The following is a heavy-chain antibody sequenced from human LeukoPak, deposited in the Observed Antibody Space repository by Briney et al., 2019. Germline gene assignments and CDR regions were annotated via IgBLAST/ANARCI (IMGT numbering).Heavy chain of an antibody. D-gene: IGHD4-11*01. V-gene: IGHV3-7*01. CDR2: IKQDGGEK. J-gene: IGHJ1*01. CDR1: GFPFSSYW. Sequence: GGSLRLSCAASGFPFSSYWMSWVRQAPGKGPEWVANIKQDGGEKYHVDSVKGRFTISRDNAKNSLYLEMSSLRAEDTAVYYCAREDHSKYEHWGQRTLVTVSS. CDR3: AREDHSKYEH.